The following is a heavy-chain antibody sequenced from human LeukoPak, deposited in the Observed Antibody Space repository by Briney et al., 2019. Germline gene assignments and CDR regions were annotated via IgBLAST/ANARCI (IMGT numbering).Heavy chain of an antibody. CDR2: ISAYNGNT. CDR1: GYTFTSYG. CDR3: ARDLSPYYHDSSGYTPFDY. Sequence: ASVKVSCKASGYTFTSYGISWVRQAPGQGLEWMGWISAYNGNTNYAQKLQGRVTMTTDTSTSTAYMELRSLRSDDTAVYYCARDLSPYYHDSSGYTPFDYWGQGTLVTVSS. V-gene: IGHV1-18*01. D-gene: IGHD3-22*01. J-gene: IGHJ4*02.